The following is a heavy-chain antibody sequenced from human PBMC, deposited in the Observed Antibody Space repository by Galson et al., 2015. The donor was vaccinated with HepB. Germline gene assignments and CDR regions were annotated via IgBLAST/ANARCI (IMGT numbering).Heavy chain of an antibody. Sequence: QSGAEVKKPGESLKISCKGSGYSFTSYWIGWVRQMPGKGLEWMGIIYPGDSDTRYSPSFQGQVTISADKSISTAYLQWGSLKASDTAMYYCARPLVDTAMVTFGAFDIWGQGTMVTVSS. CDR2: IYPGDSDT. V-gene: IGHV5-51*03. CDR3: ARPLVDTAMVTFGAFDI. CDR1: GYSFTSYW. J-gene: IGHJ3*02. D-gene: IGHD5-18*01.